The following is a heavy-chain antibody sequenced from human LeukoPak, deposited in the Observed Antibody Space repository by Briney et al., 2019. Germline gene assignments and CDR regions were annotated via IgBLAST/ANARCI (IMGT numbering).Heavy chain of an antibody. D-gene: IGHD6-6*01. CDR1: GLTFSSYA. J-gene: IGHJ4*02. V-gene: IGHV3-23*01. Sequence: GGSLRLSCAASGLTFSSYAMNWVRQAPGKGLEWVSGISGSGGNKYYADSVKGRFTISRDNSKNTLFLQMNSLRAGDIAIYYCAYSSSGIPLHYFDFGGQGTLVTVSS. CDR3: AYSSSGIPLHYFDF. CDR2: ISGSGGNK.